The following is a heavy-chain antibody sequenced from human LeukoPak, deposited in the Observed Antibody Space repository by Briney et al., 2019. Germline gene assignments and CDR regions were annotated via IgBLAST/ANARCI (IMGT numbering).Heavy chain of an antibody. D-gene: IGHD3-22*01. V-gene: IGHV4-34*01. J-gene: IGHJ4*02. Sequence: PSETLSLTCAVYGGSFSGYYWSWIRQPPGKGLEGIGEINHSGSTNYNPSLKSRVTISVDTSKHQFSLKLSSVTAADTAVYYCARGQHYDSSGYNFDYWGQGTLVTVSS. CDR3: ARGQHYDSSGYNFDY. CDR2: INHSGST. CDR1: GGSFSGYY.